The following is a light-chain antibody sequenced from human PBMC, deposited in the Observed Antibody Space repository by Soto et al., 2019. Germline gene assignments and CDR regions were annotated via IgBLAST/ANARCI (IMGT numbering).Light chain of an antibody. Sequence: QSVLTQPPSASWTPGQRVTFSCSGSSSNIGSNYVYWYQQLPGTAPKLLIYRNNQRPSGVPDRFSGSKSGTSASLSISGLRSEDEAAYYCAAWDDSLSGPVVFGVGTQLTVL. CDR2: RNN. J-gene: IGLJ2*01. CDR3: AAWDDSLSGPVV. V-gene: IGLV1-47*01. CDR1: SSNIGSNY.